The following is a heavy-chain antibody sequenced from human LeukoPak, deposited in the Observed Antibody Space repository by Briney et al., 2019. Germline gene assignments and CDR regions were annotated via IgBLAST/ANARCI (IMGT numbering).Heavy chain of an antibody. D-gene: IGHD2-2*01. Sequence: ASVKVSCKASGYTFTSYYMHWVRQAPGQGLEWMGIINPSGGSTSYAQKFQGRVTMTRDTSTSTAYMELSRLRSDDTAVYYCARQVVPADPFDYWGQGTLVTVSS. CDR2: INPSGGST. J-gene: IGHJ4*02. CDR1: GYTFTSYY. CDR3: ARQVVPADPFDY. V-gene: IGHV1-46*01.